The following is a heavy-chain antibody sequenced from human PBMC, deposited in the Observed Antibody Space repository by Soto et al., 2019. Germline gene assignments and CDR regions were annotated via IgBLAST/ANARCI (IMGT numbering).Heavy chain of an antibody. D-gene: IGHD3-16*01. CDR3: AREMAGLGGEYDY. CDR1: GYTFTKYG. CDR2: ISGSSGNA. Sequence: QVQLVQSGAEVKNPGASVKVSCKTSGYTFTKYGVGWVRQAPGQGLEWMGWISGSSGNANYAEKVQGRITLTTDTYTSTDYIELRSLTSDDTAVYYCAREMAGLGGEYDYWGQGTRVTVSS. J-gene: IGHJ4*02. V-gene: IGHV1-18*01.